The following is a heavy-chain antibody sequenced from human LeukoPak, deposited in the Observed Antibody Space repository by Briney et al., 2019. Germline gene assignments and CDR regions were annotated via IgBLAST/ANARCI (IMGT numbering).Heavy chain of an antibody. Sequence: GGSLRLSCAASGFTLSSYSMNWVRQAPGKGLEWVSSISSSSSYIYYADSVKGRFTISRDNAKNSLYLQMNSLRAEDTAVYYCARDSYCSGGSCYLDYWGQGTLVTVSS. CDR1: GFTLSSYS. J-gene: IGHJ4*02. CDR3: ARDSYCSGGSCYLDY. CDR2: ISSSSSYI. D-gene: IGHD2-15*01. V-gene: IGHV3-21*01.